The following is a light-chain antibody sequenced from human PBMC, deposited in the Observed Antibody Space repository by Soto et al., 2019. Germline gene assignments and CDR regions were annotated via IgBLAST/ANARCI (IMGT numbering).Light chain of an antibody. Sequence: QSALTQPPSASGSPGQSVTISCTGTSSDVGGYNYVSWYQQHPGKAPKLMIYEVSKRPSGVPDRFSGSKSGNTASLTVSGHQAEDEADYYCISYAGSNNWNFGTGTKLTVL. V-gene: IGLV2-8*01. CDR3: ISYAGSNNWN. CDR2: EVS. CDR1: SSDVGGYNY. J-gene: IGLJ1*01.